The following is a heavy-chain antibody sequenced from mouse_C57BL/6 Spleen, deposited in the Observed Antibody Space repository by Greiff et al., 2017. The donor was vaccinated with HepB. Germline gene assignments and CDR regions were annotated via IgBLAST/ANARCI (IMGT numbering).Heavy chain of an antibody. CDR1: GFSFNTYA. Sequence: EVKLVESGGGLVQPKGSLKLSCAASGFSFNTYAMNWVRQAPGKGLEWVARIRSKSNNYATYYADSVKDRFTISRDDSESMLYLQMNNLKTEDTAMYYCVKGYGNLYYYAMDYWGQGTSVTVSS. D-gene: IGHD2-1*01. CDR2: IRSKSNNYAT. J-gene: IGHJ4*01. CDR3: VKGYGNLYYYAMDY. V-gene: IGHV10-1*01.